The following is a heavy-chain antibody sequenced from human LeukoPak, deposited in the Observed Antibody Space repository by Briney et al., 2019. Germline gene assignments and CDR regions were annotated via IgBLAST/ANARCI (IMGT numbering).Heavy chain of an antibody. CDR1: GYTFTGYY. CDR2: INPNSGGT. CDR3: ARGGPTYGSKYNWFGP. D-gene: IGHD4/OR15-4a*01. J-gene: IGHJ5*02. V-gene: IGHV1-2*06. Sequence: ASVKVSCKASGYTFTGYYIHWVRQAPGQGLQWMGRINPNSGGTNYAQKFQGRVTMTRDTSINTAYMELSRLRSDDTAVYYCARGGPTYGSKYNWFGPWGQGTLVTVSS.